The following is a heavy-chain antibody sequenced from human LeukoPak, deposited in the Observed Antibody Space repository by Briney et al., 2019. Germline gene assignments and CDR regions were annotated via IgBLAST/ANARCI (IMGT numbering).Heavy chain of an antibody. J-gene: IGHJ3*02. CDR3: ARVGFGSHAFDI. CDR2: INHSGST. V-gene: IGHV4-34*01. Sequence: SETLSLTCAVYGGSFSGYYWSWIRQPPGKGLEWIGEINHSGSTNYNPSLKSRVTISVDTSKNQFSLKLSSVTAADTAVYYCARVGFGSHAFDIWGQGTMVTVSS. CDR1: GGSFSGYY. D-gene: IGHD3-10*01.